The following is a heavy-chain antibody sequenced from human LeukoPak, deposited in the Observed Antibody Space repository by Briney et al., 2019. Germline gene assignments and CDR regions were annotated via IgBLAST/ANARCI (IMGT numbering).Heavy chain of an antibody. D-gene: IGHD2-15*01. CDR1: GFNFSSSG. V-gene: IGHV3-23*01. CDR2: ITGSVVNT. J-gene: IGHJ4*02. CDR3: AKDYTGSSDN. Sequence: GGSLRLSCAASGFNFSSSGMTWVRQAPGKGLEWVSTITGSVVNTYYADSVKGRFTISRDNSKSMLYLQMNSLRAEDTALYYCAKDYTGSSDNWGQGTLVTVSS.